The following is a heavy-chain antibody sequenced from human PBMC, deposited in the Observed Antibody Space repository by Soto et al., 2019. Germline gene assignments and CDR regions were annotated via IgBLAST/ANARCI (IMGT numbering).Heavy chain of an antibody. CDR3: EKVPYYDILNGYYFDY. Sequence: PGGCLGLSCAASLFTFSSYAMGWVRQAPGKGLEWVSAISGSGGSTYYSDSVKGRFTISRDNSKNTLYLQMNSLRAEDTAVYYCEKVPYYDILNGYYFDYWGKGNLVTSPQ. V-gene: IGHV3-23*01. J-gene: IGHJ4*02. CDR2: ISGSGGST. D-gene: IGHD3-9*01. CDR1: LFTFSSYA.